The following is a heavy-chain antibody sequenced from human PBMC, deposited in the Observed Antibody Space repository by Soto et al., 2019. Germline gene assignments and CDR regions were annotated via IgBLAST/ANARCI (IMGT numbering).Heavy chain of an antibody. CDR2: IFSNDEK. J-gene: IGHJ4*02. D-gene: IGHD6-19*01. CDR3: ERTTGYSSGWYLDY. Sequence: QVTLKESGPVLVKPTETLTLTCTVSGFSLSNARLGVSWIRQPPGKALEWLAHIFSNDEKSYSTSLKSRLTISKDTSKSQVVLTMTNLDPVDTATYYCERTTGYSSGWYLDYWGQGTLVTVSS. V-gene: IGHV2-26*01. CDR1: GFSLSNARLG.